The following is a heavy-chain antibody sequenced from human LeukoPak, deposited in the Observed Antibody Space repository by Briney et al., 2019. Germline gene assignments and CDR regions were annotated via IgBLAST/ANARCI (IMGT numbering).Heavy chain of an antibody. CDR2: ISGSGGGT. CDR1: GFSFSSFA. J-gene: IGHJ4*02. Sequence: GGSLRLSCAAAGFSFSSFAMTWVRQAPGKGLEWVSGISGSGGGTYFADSVKGRFTISRDHSKNTVFLQMDSLRAEDTAVYYCAKKTAGYSSGRYPGWPADYWGQGTLVTVSS. V-gene: IGHV3-23*01. D-gene: IGHD6-19*01. CDR3: AKKTAGYSSGRYPGWPADY.